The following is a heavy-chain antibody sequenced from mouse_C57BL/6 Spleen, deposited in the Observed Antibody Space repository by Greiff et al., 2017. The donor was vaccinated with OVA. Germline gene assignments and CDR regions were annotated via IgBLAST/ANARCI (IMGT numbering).Heavy chain of an antibody. D-gene: IGHD1-1*01. V-gene: IGHV14-2*01. J-gene: IGHJ3*01. Sequence: VHVKQSGAELVKPGASVKLSCTASGFNIKDYYMHWVKQRTEQGLEWIGRIDPEDGETKYAPKFQGKATITADTSSNTAYLQLSSLTSEDTAVYYCACYYYGSSYFAYWGQGTLVTVSA. CDR2: IDPEDGET. CDR3: ACYYYGSSYFAY. CDR1: GFNIKDYY.